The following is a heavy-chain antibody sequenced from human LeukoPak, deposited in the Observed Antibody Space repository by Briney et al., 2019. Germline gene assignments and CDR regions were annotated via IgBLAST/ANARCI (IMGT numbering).Heavy chain of an antibody. CDR2: INHVGSS. V-gene: IGHV4-34*01. J-gene: IGHJ4*02. Sequence: SETLSLTCAEHGESPTDYKWSSICQSPEKGLEWIGKINHVGSSNYNPSLKSRVAVSLEAPKTQFSLELRSVTAADTAVYYCARIDSSPSDPRDYGGGYYYFDNWGQGILVTVSS. CDR1: GESPTDYK. D-gene: IGHD4-23*01. CDR3: ARIDSSPSDPRDYGGGYYYFDN.